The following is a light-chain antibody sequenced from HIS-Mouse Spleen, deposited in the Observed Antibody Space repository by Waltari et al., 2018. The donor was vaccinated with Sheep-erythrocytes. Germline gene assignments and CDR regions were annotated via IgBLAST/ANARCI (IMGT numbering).Light chain of an antibody. Sequence: DIVMTQSPLSLPVTPGEPASISCRSSQSLLHSNGYNYLDWYLQKPGQSPQLLIYLGSHRASGVPDRFSGSGSGTAFTLKISRVEAEDVGVYYCMQALQTPIFTFGPGTKVDIK. CDR1: QSLLHSNGYNY. CDR3: MQALQTPIFT. V-gene: IGKV2-28*01. CDR2: LGS. J-gene: IGKJ3*01.